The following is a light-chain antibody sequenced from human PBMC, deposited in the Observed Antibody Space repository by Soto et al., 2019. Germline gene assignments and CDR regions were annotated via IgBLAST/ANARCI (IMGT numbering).Light chain of an antibody. Sequence: QAASVSGSPGQSITISCTGTSSDVGAYNYVSWYQQYPGTAPKVMIYEVSSRPSGVSHRFSGSKSGNTASLTISGLQPEDEADYYCSSFTSRSTFNYVFGTGTKVTVL. CDR1: SSDVGAYNY. V-gene: IGLV2-14*01. CDR2: EVS. J-gene: IGLJ1*01. CDR3: SSFTSRSTFNYV.